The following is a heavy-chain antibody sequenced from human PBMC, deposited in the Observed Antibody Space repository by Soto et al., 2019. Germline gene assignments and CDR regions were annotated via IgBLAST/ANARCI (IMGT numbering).Heavy chain of an antibody. V-gene: IGHV3-73*02. D-gene: IGHD6-19*01. Sequence: EVQLVESGGGLVQPGGSLKLSCAASGFTFSGSAMHWVRQASGKGLEWVGGIRSKANSYATAYAASVKGRFTISRDDSQNTAYLQMNSLKTEDTAVYYCPRPGIAVAGLGYWGQGTLVTVSS. J-gene: IGHJ4*02. CDR1: GFTFSGSA. CDR3: PRPGIAVAGLGY. CDR2: IRSKANSYAT.